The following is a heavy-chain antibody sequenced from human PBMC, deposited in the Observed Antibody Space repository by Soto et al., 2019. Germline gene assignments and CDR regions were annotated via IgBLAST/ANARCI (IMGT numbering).Heavy chain of an antibody. J-gene: IGHJ1*01. D-gene: IGHD5-18*01. Sequence: ASVKVSCKASGGTFSSYAISWVRQAPGQGLEWMGGIIPIFGTANYAQKFQGRVTITADESTSTAYMELSSLRSEDTAVYYCASESGYSYGYLYFQHWGQGTPVTVSS. CDR1: GGTFSSYA. V-gene: IGHV1-69*13. CDR2: IIPIFGTA. CDR3: ASESGYSYGYLYFQH.